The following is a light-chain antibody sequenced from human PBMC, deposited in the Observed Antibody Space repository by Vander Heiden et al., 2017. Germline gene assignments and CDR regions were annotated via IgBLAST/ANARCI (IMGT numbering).Light chain of an antibody. CDR2: GAS. CDR1: RSVASN. J-gene: IGKJ4*01. Sequence: VVLTQSPATLAVSPGKRVTLSCRASRSVASNLAWYQQKPGQPPRLLIHGASARATGIPPRFSGSGCGTEFTLTISIRQLEDFAVYYCQQYNSWPPLTFGGGTKVEIK. CDR3: QQYNSWPPLT. V-gene: IGKV3-15*01.